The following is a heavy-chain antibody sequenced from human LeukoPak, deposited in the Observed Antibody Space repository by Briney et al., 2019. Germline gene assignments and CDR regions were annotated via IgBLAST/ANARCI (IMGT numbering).Heavy chain of an antibody. CDR2: IRSNGYGGTT. J-gene: IGHJ6*02. Sequence: PGGSLRLSCAASGFTLGDYALSWVRQAPGEGLEWVGLIRSNGYGGTTEYAASVKGRFTISRDDSKSIAYLQMNSLKTEDTAVYYCSRGTIFGVVVMYYSGMDVWGQGTTVTVSS. CDR1: GFTLGDYA. CDR3: SRGTIFGVVVMYYSGMDV. V-gene: IGHV3-49*04. D-gene: IGHD3-3*01.